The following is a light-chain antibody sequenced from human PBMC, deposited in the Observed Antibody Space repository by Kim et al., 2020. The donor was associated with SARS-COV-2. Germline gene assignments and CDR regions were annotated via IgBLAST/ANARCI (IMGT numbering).Light chain of an antibody. V-gene: IGLV1-47*01. Sequence: QSVLTQPPSTSGTPGQRVTISCSGSSSNIGSNYVSWHQQLPGTAPKLLIYRNDQRPSGVPDRFSGSKSGTSASLAISGLRSEDEADYYCAAWDDSLSAWVFGGGTKVTVL. CDR3: AAWDDSLSAWV. CDR2: RND. CDR1: SSNIGSNY. J-gene: IGLJ3*02.